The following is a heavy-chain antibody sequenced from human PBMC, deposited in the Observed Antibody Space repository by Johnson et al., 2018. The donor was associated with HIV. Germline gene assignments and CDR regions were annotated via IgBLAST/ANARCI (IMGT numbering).Heavy chain of an antibody. J-gene: IGHJ3*02. V-gene: IGHV3-30*03. CDR3: TTDRYAFDI. CDR1: GFTFSSFG. CDR2: ISYDGSNK. Sequence: QVQLVESGGGVVQPGGSLRLSCAASGFTFSSFGMHWVRQAPGKGLEWVAVISYDGSNKYYADSVKGRFTVSRDNYKNTLYLQMNSLKTEDTAVYYCTTDRYAFDIWGQGTLVTVSS. D-gene: IGHD1-1*01.